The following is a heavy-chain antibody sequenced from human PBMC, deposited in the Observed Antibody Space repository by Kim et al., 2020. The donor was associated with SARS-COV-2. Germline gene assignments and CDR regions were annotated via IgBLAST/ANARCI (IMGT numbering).Heavy chain of an antibody. CDR1: GYTFTIYY. V-gene: IGHV1-46*01. CDR3: ARVGVAAISHFDY. Sequence: ASVKVSCKASGYTFTIYYMHWVRQAPGQGLEWMGIINPTGGGTRFAQKFQGRVTMTRDTSTTTVYMELSSLRSEDTAVYYCARVGVAAISHFDYWGQGTLVTVSS. D-gene: IGHD6-19*01. J-gene: IGHJ4*02. CDR2: INPTGGGT.